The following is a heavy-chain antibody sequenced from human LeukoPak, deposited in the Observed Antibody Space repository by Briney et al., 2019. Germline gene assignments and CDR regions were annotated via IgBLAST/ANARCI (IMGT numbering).Heavy chain of an antibody. Sequence: SVKVSCKASGGTFSSYTINWVRQAPGQGLEWMGGIILIFGTANYAQKFQGRVTITADESTSTAYMGLSSQRSEDTAVYYCARENGYDRDRELTLWGQGTLVTVSS. J-gene: IGHJ4*02. V-gene: IGHV1-69*13. CDR1: GGTFSSYT. CDR3: ARENGYDRDRELTL. CDR2: IILIFGTA. D-gene: IGHD5-12*01.